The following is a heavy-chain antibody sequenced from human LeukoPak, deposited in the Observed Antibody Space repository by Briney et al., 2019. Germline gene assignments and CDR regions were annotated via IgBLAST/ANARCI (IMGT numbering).Heavy chain of an antibody. J-gene: IGHJ4*02. D-gene: IGHD3-3*01. CDR1: GFTFKSYT. CDR3: ANSQGTIFGVVDY. V-gene: IGHV3-23*01. Sequence: GGSLRLSCSASGFTFKSYTMAWVRQAPGKGLEWVAGISGNGVLTYYADSVKGRFTVSRDNSKNILHLQLNSLRAEDSAIYYCANSQGTIFGVVDYWGQGTLVTVSS. CDR2: ISGNGVLT.